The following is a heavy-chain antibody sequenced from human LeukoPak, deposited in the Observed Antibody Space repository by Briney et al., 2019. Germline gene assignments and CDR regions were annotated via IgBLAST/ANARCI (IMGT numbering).Heavy chain of an antibody. CDR2: ISSSSSYI. J-gene: IGHJ4*02. Sequence: GGSLRLSCTASGFTFSSYSMNWVRQAPGKGLEWVSSISSSSSYIYYADSVKGRFTISRDNAKNSLYLQMNSLRAEDTAVYYCARDPPDIVATINRFDYWGQGTLVTVSS. D-gene: IGHD5-12*01. V-gene: IGHV3-21*01. CDR3: ARDPPDIVATINRFDY. CDR1: GFTFSSYS.